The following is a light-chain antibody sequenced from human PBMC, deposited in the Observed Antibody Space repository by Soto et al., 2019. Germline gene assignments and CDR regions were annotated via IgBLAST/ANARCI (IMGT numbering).Light chain of an antibody. CDR3: QQAYSTPWT. CDR1: LSVNSY. V-gene: IGKV3-11*01. Sequence: EIVLTQSPATLSLSPGERATLSCRASLSVNSYLAWYQQKPGQAPRLLIYDTSKRPPGTPARFSGSGSGTDFTLTISSLEPEDFATYYCQQAYSTPWTFGQGTKVEIK. CDR2: DTS. J-gene: IGKJ1*01.